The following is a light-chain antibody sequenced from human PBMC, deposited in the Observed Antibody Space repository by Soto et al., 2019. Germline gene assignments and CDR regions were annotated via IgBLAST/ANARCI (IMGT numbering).Light chain of an antibody. CDR2: YSN. CDR3: AAWDASLSACV. V-gene: IGLV1-44*01. J-gene: IGLJ1*01. Sequence: QSVLTQPPSASGTPGQRVTISCSGSSSNIGSNTVNWYQQLPGTAPKLLIYYSNQRPSGVPDRFSGSRSGTSASLAIVGLRSEDEAIYYCAAWDASLSACVFGNGTKLTVL. CDR1: SSNIGSNT.